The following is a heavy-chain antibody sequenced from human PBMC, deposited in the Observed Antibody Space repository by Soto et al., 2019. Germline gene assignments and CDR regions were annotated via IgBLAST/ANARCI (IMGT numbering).Heavy chain of an antibody. Sequence: SGPTLVNPTPTLTLTCTFSGFSLSTSGMCVSWIRQPPGKALEWLALIDWDDDKYYSTSLKTRLTISKDTSKNQVVLTMTNMDPVDTATYYCARTRPGVVIIRGDWYFDYWGQGTLVTVSS. CDR3: ARTRPGVVIIRGDWYFDY. CDR1: GFSLSTSGMC. D-gene: IGHD3-3*01. V-gene: IGHV2-70*01. CDR2: IDWDDDK. J-gene: IGHJ4*02.